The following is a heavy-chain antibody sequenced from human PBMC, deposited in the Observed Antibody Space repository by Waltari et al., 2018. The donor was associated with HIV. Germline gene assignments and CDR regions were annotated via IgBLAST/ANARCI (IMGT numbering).Heavy chain of an antibody. Sequence: EVQLVESGGGLVQPGGSLRLSCAASGFTFSDYSMNWFRQAPGKGLELVSDISSSSSTIYCADSVKCLFTISRDNAKNSLYLQMNSLRAEDTAVYYCARDPVYSGSSLVYYFDYWGQGTLVTVSS. CDR2: ISSSSSTI. CDR3: ARDPVYSGSSLVYYFDY. CDR1: GFTFSDYS. V-gene: IGHV3-48*01. D-gene: IGHD6-6*01. J-gene: IGHJ4*02.